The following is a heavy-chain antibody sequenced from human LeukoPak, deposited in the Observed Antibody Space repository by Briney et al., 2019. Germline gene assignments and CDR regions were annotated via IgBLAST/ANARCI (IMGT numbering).Heavy chain of an antibody. V-gene: IGHV3-74*01. CDR2: NKYDGTTK. D-gene: IGHD3-16*01. Sequence: SCKASGYTFTGYYMHWVRQAPGKGLMWVSQNKYDGTTKNYADSVRGRFTISRDNAKNTLYLHMNDLRAEDTAVYYCARSDYFHNWGQGTMVVVST. J-gene: IGHJ3*02. CDR1: GYTFTGYY. CDR3: ARSDYFHN.